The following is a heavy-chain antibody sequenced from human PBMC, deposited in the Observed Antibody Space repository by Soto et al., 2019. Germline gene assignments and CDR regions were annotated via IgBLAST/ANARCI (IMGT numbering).Heavy chain of an antibody. CDR2: IYYSGST. D-gene: IGHD2-21*01. J-gene: IGHJ5*02. CDR1: GGSISSYY. CDR3: ARNEIGWFDP. V-gene: IGHV4-59*01. Sequence: QVQLQESGPGLVKPSETLSLTCTVSGGSISSYYWSWIRQPPGKGLEWIGYIYYSGSTNYNPSLKSRVTISVDTSKNQFSLKLSSVTAADTAVYYCARNEIGWFDPWGQGTLVTVSS.